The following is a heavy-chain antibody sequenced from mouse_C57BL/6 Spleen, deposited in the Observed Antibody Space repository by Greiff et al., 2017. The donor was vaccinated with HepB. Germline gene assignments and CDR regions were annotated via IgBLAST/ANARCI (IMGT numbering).Heavy chain of an antibody. V-gene: IGHV5-6*01. CDR2: ISSGGSYT. CDR3: ALITTVQGPFDY. D-gene: IGHD1-1*01. J-gene: IGHJ2*01. CDR1: GFTFSSYG. Sequence: EVKLMESGGDLVKPGGSLKLSCAASGFTFSSYGMSWVRQTPDKRLEWVATISSGGSYTYYPDSVKGRFTISRDNAKNTLYLQMSSLKSEDTAMYYCALITTVQGPFDYWGQGTTLTVSS.